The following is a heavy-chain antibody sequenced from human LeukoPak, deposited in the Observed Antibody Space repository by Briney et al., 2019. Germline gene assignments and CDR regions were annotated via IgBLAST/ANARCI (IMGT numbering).Heavy chain of an antibody. Sequence: ASVKVSCKASGGTFSSYAISWVRQAPGQGLEWMGGIIPIFGTANYAQKFQGRVTITADKSTGTAYMELSSLRSEDTAVYYCARVAQGGSYFDYWGQGTLVTVSS. V-gene: IGHV1-69*06. D-gene: IGHD3-16*01. CDR3: ARVAQGGSYFDY. CDR2: IIPIFGTA. CDR1: GGTFSSYA. J-gene: IGHJ4*02.